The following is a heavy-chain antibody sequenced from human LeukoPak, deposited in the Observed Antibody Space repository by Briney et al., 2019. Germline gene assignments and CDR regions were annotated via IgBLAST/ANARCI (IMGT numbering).Heavy chain of an antibody. Sequence: HTGGSLRLSCAASGFTFSGSAMHWVRQTSGKGLEWVGRIRSKANNYATAYAASVQGRFTISRDDSKNTAYLQMNSLRAEDTAVYYCAKEGYQIWFGELGYFDYWGQGTLVTVSS. D-gene: IGHD3-10*01. J-gene: IGHJ4*02. V-gene: IGHV3-73*01. CDR3: AKEGYQIWFGELGYFDY. CDR1: GFTFSGSA. CDR2: IRSKANNYAT.